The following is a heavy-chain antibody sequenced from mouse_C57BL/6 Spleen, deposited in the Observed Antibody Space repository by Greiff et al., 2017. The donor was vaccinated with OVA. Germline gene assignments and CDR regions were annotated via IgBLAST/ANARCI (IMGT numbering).Heavy chain of an antibody. J-gene: IGHJ2*01. D-gene: IGHD4-1*01. CDR3: ARRGTGTFDY. Sequence: VKLMESGAELVKPGASVKLSCKASGYTFTSYWMQWVKQRPGQGLEWIGEIDPSDSYTNYNQKFKGKATLTVDTSSSTAYMQLSSLTSEDSAVYYCARRGTGTFDYWGQGTTLTVSS. CDR1: GYTFTSYW. CDR2: IDPSDSYT. V-gene: IGHV1-50*01.